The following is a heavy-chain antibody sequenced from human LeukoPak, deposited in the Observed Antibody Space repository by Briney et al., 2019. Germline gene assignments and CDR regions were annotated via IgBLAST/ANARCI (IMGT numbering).Heavy chain of an antibody. D-gene: IGHD3-10*01. CDR3: ATDLGLTMIRGVIVS. V-gene: IGHV3-15*01. CDR2: IKSKADGETR. Sequence: GGSLRLSCAASGFRFTPAWMTWVRQAPGKGLEWIGRIKSKADGETRDYAAPVKGRFFMSRDDSEATLFLQMNYLETDDTAVYYCATDLGLTMIRGVIVSWGQGTLVTVSS. CDR1: GFRFTPAW. J-gene: IGHJ4*02.